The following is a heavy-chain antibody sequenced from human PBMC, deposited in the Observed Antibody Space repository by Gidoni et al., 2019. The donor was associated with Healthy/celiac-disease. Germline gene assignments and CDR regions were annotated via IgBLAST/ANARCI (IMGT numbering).Heavy chain of an antibody. CDR3: ARALGRFSRDGFDY. V-gene: IGHV3-23*01. J-gene: IGHJ4*02. CDR1: GFTFSSYA. Sequence: EVQLLESGRGLVQPGRSLRLSCGASGFTFSSYAMSWVRQAPGKGLEWVSAISGSGGSTYYADSVKGRFTISRDNSKNTLYLQMNSLRAEDTAVYYCARALGRFSRDGFDYWGQGTLVTVSS. D-gene: IGHD1-26*01. CDR2: ISGSGGST.